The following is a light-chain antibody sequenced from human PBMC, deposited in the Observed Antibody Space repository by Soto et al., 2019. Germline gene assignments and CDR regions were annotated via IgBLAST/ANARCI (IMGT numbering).Light chain of an antibody. Sequence: QSALTQPASVSGSPGQSITISCTGASSDVGDYNYVSWYQQHPGEAPKLLIHEVTNRPSGVSNRFSGSKSGNMASLTISGLQAEDEADYYCSSFTTTNTLVFGGGTKLTVL. CDR3: SSFTTTNTLV. CDR2: EVT. J-gene: IGLJ1*01. V-gene: IGLV2-14*01. CDR1: SSDVGDYNY.